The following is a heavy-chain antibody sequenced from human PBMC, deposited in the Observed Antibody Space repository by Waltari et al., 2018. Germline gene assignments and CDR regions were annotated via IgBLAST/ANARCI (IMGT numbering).Heavy chain of an antibody. Sequence: QVQLQESGPGLVKPSQTLSLTCTVSGGSISSGDSYCSWIRQPPGKGLGWIGYIYYSGSTYYNPSLKSRVTISVDTSKNQFSLKLSSVTAADTAVYYCAREVKTSRPGSSWYNWGQGTLVTVSS. CDR2: IYYSGST. CDR3: AREVKTSRPGSSWYN. D-gene: IGHD6-13*01. V-gene: IGHV4-30-4*08. CDR1: GGSISSGDSY. J-gene: IGHJ4*02.